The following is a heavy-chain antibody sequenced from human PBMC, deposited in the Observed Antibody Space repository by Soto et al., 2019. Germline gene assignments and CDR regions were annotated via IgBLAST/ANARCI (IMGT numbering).Heavy chain of an antibody. CDR3: ANLGYCGGSTCPLQH. Sequence: EVQLLESGGGLVLAGGSLRLSCAPSGFTFRNFAMSWVRQAPGRGLEWLSTISASGGTTYSVDSVKGRFTISRDKSKDALDRLVNGLRVDDTAVYYCANLGYCGGSTCPLQHGGRGTLVTVSS. CDR1: GFTFRNFA. V-gene: IGHV3-23*01. CDR2: ISASGGTT. D-gene: IGHD2-21*01. J-gene: IGHJ1*01.